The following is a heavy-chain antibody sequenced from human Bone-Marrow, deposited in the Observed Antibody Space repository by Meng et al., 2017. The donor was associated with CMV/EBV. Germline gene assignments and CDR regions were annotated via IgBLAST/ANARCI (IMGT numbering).Heavy chain of an antibody. Sequence: SETLSLTCTVSGGSISSYYWSWIRQPPGKGLEWIGYIYYSGSTNYNPSLKSRVTISVDTSKNQFSLKLSSVTAADTAVYYCARGGLEAMVPNWFDPWGQGTLVTVSS. CDR1: GGSISSYY. CDR2: IYYSGST. J-gene: IGHJ5*02. D-gene: IGHD5-18*01. V-gene: IGHV4-59*01. CDR3: ARGGLEAMVPNWFDP.